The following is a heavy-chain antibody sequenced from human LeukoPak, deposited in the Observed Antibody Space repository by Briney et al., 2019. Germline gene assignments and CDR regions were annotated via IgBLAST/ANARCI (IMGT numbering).Heavy chain of an antibody. CDR2: IYSGGET. V-gene: IGHV3-66*01. CDR3: TRDPPAVAINTYA. CDR1: GVSVSSNF. Sequence: GGPLRLSCAASGVSVSSNFMIWVRQAPGKGLAWVSLIYSGGETSYADSVKGRFSISRDNSKNTLYLQMNSLRVEDTAEYYCTRDPPAVAINTYAWGQGTLVTVSS. J-gene: IGHJ5*02. D-gene: IGHD6-13*01.